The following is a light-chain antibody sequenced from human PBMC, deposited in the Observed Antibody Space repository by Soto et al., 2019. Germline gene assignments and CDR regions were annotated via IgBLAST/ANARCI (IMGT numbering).Light chain of an antibody. CDR2: GVT. CDR3: SSYTTSNTCV. CDR1: HNDIGTYDY. J-gene: IGLJ1*01. V-gene: IGLV2-14*03. Sequence: QSALTQPTSVSGSPGQSITISCTGNHNDIGTYDYVSWYQQHPGRAPRLLIHGVTTRPSGISNRFSGSKSGNTASLTISGLQVEDEADFYCSSYTTSNTCVFGTGTKVTVL.